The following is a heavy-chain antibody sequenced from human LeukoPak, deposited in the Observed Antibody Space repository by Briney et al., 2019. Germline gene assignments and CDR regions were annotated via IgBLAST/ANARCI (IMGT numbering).Heavy chain of an antibody. D-gene: IGHD3-22*01. J-gene: IGHJ4*02. CDR1: GGSFSSYY. V-gene: IGHV4-59*10. Sequence: SETLSLTCAVYGGSFSSYYWNWIRQPAGKGLEWIGRIYTSGSANCNPSLKSRVTMSVDTSKNQFSLKLTSVTAADTGMYYCARASGYAFDSWGQGTLVTVSS. CDR2: IYTSGSA. CDR3: ARASGYAFDS.